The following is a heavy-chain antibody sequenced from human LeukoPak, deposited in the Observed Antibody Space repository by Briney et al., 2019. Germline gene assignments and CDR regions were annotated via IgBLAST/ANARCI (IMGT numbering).Heavy chain of an antibody. Sequence: PGGSLRLSCAASGFTFSSYAMSWVRQAAGKGLEWVSAISGSGGSTYYADSVKGRFTISRDNSKNTLYLQMNSLRAEDTAVYYCAKLDIVVVPALGDYWGQGTLVTVSS. CDR2: ISGSGGST. CDR1: GFTFSSYA. J-gene: IGHJ4*02. V-gene: IGHV3-23*01. D-gene: IGHD2-2*01. CDR3: AKLDIVVVPALGDY.